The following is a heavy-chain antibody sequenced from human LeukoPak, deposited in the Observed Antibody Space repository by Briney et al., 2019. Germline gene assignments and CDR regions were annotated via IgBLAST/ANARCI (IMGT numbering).Heavy chain of an antibody. J-gene: IGHJ4*02. CDR2: INPNNGGT. V-gene: IGHV1-2*04. CDR1: GYTFTGYY. D-gene: IGHD1-26*01. Sequence: GASVKVSCKASGYTFTGYYIHWVRQAPGQGLGWMGWINPNNGGTNYAQKFQGWVTMTRDTSISTAYMELNRLRSDDTAVYYCARDRHSGNYYLDFWGQGTLVTVSS. CDR3: ARDRHSGNYYLDF.